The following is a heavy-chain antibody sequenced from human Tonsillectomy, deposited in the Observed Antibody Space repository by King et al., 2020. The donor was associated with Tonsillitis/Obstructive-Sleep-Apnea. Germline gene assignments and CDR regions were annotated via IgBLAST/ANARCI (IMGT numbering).Heavy chain of an antibody. CDR3: ARDGVMYGGNFEGFDY. CDR1: GYTFTSYY. D-gene: IGHD4-23*01. CDR2: INPSDGST. J-gene: IGHJ4*02. V-gene: IGHV1-46*01. Sequence: QLVQSGAEVKKPGASVKVSCKASGYTFTSYYMHWVRQAPGQGLEWMGIINPSDGSTSYPQKFQGRVTMTRDTSTSTVYMELSSLGSEDTAVYYCARDGVMYGGNFEGFDYWGQGTLVTVSS.